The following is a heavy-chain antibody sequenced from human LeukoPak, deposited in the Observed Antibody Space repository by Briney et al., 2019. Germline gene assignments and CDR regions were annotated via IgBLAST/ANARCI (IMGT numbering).Heavy chain of an antibody. V-gene: IGHV4-39*07. CDR2: IYYSGST. D-gene: IGHD3-22*01. CDR3: ARVGGNFKYYNDSSFDY. CDR1: GGSISSSSYY. Sequence: SETLSLTCTVSGGSISSSSYYWGWIRQPPGKGLEWIGSIYYSGSTYYNPSLKSRVTISVDTSKNQFSLKLSSVTAADTDVYYCARVGGNFKYYNDSSFDYWGQGTLVTVSS. J-gene: IGHJ4*02.